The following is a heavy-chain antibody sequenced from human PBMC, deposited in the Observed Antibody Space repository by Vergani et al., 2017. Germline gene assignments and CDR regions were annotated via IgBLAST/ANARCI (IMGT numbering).Heavy chain of an antibody. V-gene: IGHV3-23*01. CDR1: GFTFSSYA. D-gene: IGHD6-19*01. CDR2: ISGSGGST. Sequence: EVQLLESGGGLVQPGGSLRLSCAASGFTFSSYAMSWVRQAPGKGLEWVSAISGSGGSTYYADSVKGRFTISRDNSKNTLYLQMNSLRAEDTAVYYCARQELYSSGWSRYWFDPWGQGTLVTVSS. J-gene: IGHJ5*02. CDR3: ARQELYSSGWSRYWFDP.